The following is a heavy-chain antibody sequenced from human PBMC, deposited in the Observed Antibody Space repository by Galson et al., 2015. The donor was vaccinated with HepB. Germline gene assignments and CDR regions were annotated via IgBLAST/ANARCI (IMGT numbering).Heavy chain of an antibody. J-gene: IGHJ3*01. Sequence: SVKVSCKASGYTFNRYGMQWVRQAPGQRLEWMGWINAGNGNTKYSQKFQGRVTITRDTSASTTYMQLSSLRSEDTAVYYCARDIWFGASNPFDVWGQGTMITVSS. D-gene: IGHD3-10*01. CDR2: INAGNGNT. CDR3: ARDIWFGASNPFDV. CDR1: GYTFNRYG. V-gene: IGHV1-3*01.